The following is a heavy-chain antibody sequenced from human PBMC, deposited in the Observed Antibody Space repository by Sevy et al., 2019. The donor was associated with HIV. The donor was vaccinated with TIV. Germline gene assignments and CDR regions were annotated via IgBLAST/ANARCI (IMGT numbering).Heavy chain of an antibody. CDR3: ARYRVAGNFDY. Sequence: SETLSLTCAVYGGSFSGYYWSWIRQPPGKGLEWIGEINPSGSTNYNPSLKSRVTISVDTSKNHFSLKLSSVTAADTAVYYCARYRVAGNFDYWGQGTLVTVSS. CDR2: INPSGST. V-gene: IGHV4-34*01. J-gene: IGHJ4*02. D-gene: IGHD6-19*01. CDR1: GGSFSGYY.